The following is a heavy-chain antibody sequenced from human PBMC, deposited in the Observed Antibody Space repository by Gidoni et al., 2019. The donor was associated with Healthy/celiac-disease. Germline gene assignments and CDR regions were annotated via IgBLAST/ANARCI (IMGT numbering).Heavy chain of an antibody. CDR2: ISWNSGSI. CDR1: GFTFDDYA. Sequence: EVQLVESGGGLVQPGRSLRLSCAASGFTFDDYAMHWVRQAPGKGLEWVSGISWNSGSIGYADSVKGRFTISRDNAKNSLYLQMNSLRAEDTALYYCAKDLSVAGISWGQGTLVTVSS. CDR3: AKDLSVAGIS. D-gene: IGHD6-19*01. V-gene: IGHV3-9*01. J-gene: IGHJ4*02.